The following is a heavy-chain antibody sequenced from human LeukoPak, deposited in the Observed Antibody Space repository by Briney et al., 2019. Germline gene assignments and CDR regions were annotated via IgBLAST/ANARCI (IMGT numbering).Heavy chain of an antibody. V-gene: IGHV1-8*01. D-gene: IGHD2-2*01. CDR2: MNPNSGNT. CDR1: GYTFTSYD. CDR3: ASGLGYCSSTSCPAVDY. J-gene: IGHJ4*02. Sequence: ASVKVSCKASGYTFTSYDINWVRQATGQGLEWMGWMNPNSGNTGYAQKFQGRVTITTDESTSTAYMELSSLRSEDTAVYYCASGLGYCSSTSCPAVDYWGQGTLVTVSS.